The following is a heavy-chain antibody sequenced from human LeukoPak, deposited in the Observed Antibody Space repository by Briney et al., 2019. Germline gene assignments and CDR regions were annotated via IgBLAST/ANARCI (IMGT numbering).Heavy chain of an antibody. CDR2: TYYSGST. CDR3: SRGWPSFDS. CDR1: GGSINSFY. V-gene: IGHV4-59*01. D-gene: IGHD6-13*01. J-gene: IGHJ4*02. Sequence: SETLSLTCTVSGGSINSFYWNWIRQPPGKGPEWIGYTYYSGSTNYNPSLRGRVTISVDTSKNQFSLRLTSVTAADTAIYYCSRGWPSFDSWGQGALVTVSS.